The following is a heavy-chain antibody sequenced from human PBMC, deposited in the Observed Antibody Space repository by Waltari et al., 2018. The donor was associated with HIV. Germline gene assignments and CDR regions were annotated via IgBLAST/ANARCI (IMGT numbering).Heavy chain of an antibody. V-gene: IGHV3-33*06. CDR2: IWSYGYNK. Sequence: QVYLMESGGGVVQPGGSLKLSCAASGFTFSSYGMHWVRQAPGKGLGGVAVIWSYGYNKFYADSVRGRFTFSRDNSKYTLSLQMNSLRAEDTALYYCVKERGPFNGFDIWGQGTMVTVSS. CDR3: VKERGPFNGFDI. D-gene: IGHD3-16*01. CDR1: GFTFSSYG. J-gene: IGHJ3*02.